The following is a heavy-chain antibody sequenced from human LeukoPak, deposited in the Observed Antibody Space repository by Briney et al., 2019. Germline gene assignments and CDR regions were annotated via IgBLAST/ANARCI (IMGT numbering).Heavy chain of an antibody. J-gene: IGHJ4*02. D-gene: IGHD5-18*01. V-gene: IGHV5-51*01. CDR2: IYPGDSDT. CDR3: ASLHSYGADSFDY. CDR1: GYSFTSYW. Sequence: GESLKISCKGSGYSFTSYWIGWVRQMPGKGLEWMGIIYPGDSDTRYSPSFQGQVTISADKSISTAYLQWSGLKGYDTAMYYCASLHSYGADSFDYWGQGTLVTVSS.